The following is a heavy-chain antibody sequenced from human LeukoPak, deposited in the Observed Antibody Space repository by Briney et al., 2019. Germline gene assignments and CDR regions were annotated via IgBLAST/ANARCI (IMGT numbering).Heavy chain of an antibody. J-gene: IGHJ4*02. Sequence: SETLSLTCTVSGGSISSYYWSWIRQPPGKGLEWIGYIYYSGSTSYNPSLKSRVTMSVDTSKNQFSLKLSSVTAADTAVYYCARANSELLDFDYWGQGTLVTVSS. V-gene: IGHV4-59*12. D-gene: IGHD1-26*01. CDR3: ARANSELLDFDY. CDR1: GGSISSYY. CDR2: IYYSGST.